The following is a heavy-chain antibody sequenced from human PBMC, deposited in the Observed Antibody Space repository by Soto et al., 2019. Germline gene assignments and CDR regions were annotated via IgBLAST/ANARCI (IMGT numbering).Heavy chain of an antibody. CDR3: ARDGGYGSGSYYLTY. J-gene: IGHJ4*02. CDR2: IFYSGST. V-gene: IGHV4-31*03. D-gene: IGHD3-10*01. Sequence: SETLSLTCTVSGRSIIIGAYYWNWIRQHPGKGLEWIGYIFYSGSTNYNPSLKSRVTISVDTSKNQFSLKMSSVTTADTAVYYCARDGGYGSGSYYLTYWGQGTPVTVS. CDR1: GRSIIIGAYY.